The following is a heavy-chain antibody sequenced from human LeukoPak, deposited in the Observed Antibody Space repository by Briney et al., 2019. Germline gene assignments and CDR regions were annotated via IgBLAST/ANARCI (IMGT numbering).Heavy chain of an antibody. J-gene: IGHJ4*02. CDR3: ARVSRSSTSCYSFDY. CDR1: GYTFTGCY. CDR2: INPNSGGT. V-gene: IGHV1-2*06. Sequence: ASVKVSCKASGYTFTGCYMHWVRQAPGQGLEWMGRINPNSGGTNYAQKFQGRVTMTRDTSISTAYMELSRLRSDDTAVYYCARVSRSSTSCYSFDYWGQGTLVTVSS. D-gene: IGHD2-2*01.